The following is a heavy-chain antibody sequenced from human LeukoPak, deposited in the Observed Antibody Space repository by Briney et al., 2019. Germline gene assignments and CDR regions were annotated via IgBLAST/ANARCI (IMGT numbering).Heavy chain of an antibody. CDR3: ARGLGVVAATPAYNWFDP. Sequence: ASVKVSCKASGGTFSSYAISWVRQAPGQGLEWMGGIIPIFGTANYAQKFQGRVTITADKSTSTAYMELSSLRSEDTAVYYCARGLGVVAATPAYNWFDPWGQGTLVTVSS. CDR1: GGTFSSYA. CDR2: IIPIFGTA. D-gene: IGHD2-15*01. V-gene: IGHV1-69*06. J-gene: IGHJ5*02.